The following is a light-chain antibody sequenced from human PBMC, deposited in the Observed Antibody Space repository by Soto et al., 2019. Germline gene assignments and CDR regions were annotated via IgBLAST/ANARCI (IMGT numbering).Light chain of an antibody. CDR1: QDINDY. CDR3: QQYDSLPYP. CDR2: GAS. Sequence: EIQMTQSPSSLSASLGDRVTITCQASQDINDYSNWYQQKPGKAPRLLIYGASFLEVGVPSRFSGSGSGTHFTLTISSLQPEDFATYYWQQYDSLPYPFGQGTRLEIK. V-gene: IGKV1-33*01. J-gene: IGKJ2*01.